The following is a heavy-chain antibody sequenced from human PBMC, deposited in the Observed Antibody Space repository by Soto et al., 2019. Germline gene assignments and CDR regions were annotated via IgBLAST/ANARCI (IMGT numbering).Heavy chain of an antibody. V-gene: IGHV4-30-4*01. CDR1: GGSISSGDYY. CDR3: ARAYGSASPSGDFYYYYGMDV. D-gene: IGHD4-17*01. J-gene: IGHJ6*02. Sequence: QVQLQESGPGLVKPSQTLSLACTVSGGSISSGDYYWSWIRQPPGKGLEWIGYIYYSGSTYYNPSLRSRVTISVDTSKNQLSLKLSSVTAADTAVYYCARAYGSASPSGDFYYYYGMDVWGQGTTVTVSS. CDR2: IYYSGST.